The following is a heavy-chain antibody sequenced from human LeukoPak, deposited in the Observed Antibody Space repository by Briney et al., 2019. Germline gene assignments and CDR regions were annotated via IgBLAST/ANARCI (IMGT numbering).Heavy chain of an antibody. J-gene: IGHJ4*02. CDR3: ALLAVASDFDY. Sequence: GGSLRLSCAVSGFPFSVYGMNWVRQAPGKGLEWVSNIGSSGTTIYYADSVRGRFSISRDNAKSSLYLQMNSLRVEDTAVYYCALLAVASDFDYWGQGALVTVSS. CDR2: IGSSGTTI. D-gene: IGHD6-19*01. V-gene: IGHV3-48*03. CDR1: GFPFSVYG.